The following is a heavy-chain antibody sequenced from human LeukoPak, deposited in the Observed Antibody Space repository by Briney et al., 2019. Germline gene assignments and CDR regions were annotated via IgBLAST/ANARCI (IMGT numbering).Heavy chain of an antibody. CDR1: GFTFSSFS. CDR3: ARDMLGGFDY. D-gene: IGHD3-10*02. Sequence: PGGSLRLSCAASGFTFSSFSMNWVRQAPGKGLEWVSYISSSSGTIHYADSVKGRFTISRDNAKNSLYLQMNSLRAEDTAVYYCARDMLGGFDYWGQGTLVTVSS. J-gene: IGHJ4*02. V-gene: IGHV3-48*01. CDR2: ISSSSGTI.